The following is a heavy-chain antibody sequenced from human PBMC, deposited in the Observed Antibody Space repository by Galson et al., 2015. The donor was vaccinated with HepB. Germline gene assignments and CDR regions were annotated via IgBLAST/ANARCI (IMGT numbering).Heavy chain of an antibody. CDR1: GFIFSNYW. CDR3: ARDLRGSGWYVDY. D-gene: IGHD6-19*01. J-gene: IGHJ4*02. Sequence: SLRLSCATSGFIFSNYWMHWVRQIPGKGLVWVSQIKPDGSSAYYVDSVKGRFTISRDNAKNSLYLQMNSLRAEDTGLYYCARDLRGSGWYVDYWGQGTLVTVSS. CDR2: IKPDGSSA. V-gene: IGHV3-74*01.